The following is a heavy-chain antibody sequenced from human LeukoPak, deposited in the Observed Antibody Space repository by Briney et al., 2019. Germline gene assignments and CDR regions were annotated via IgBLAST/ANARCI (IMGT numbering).Heavy chain of an antibody. Sequence: GASVKVSCKASGYTFTNYHLHWVRQAPGQGLEWMGIINPSGDSTTYAQKFQGRVTVTRDTSTSTVYMELSSLTSEDTAVYYCVRRVVAATHDAFDIWGQGTMVTVSS. CDR3: VRRVVAATHDAFDI. V-gene: IGHV1-46*01. D-gene: IGHD2-15*01. J-gene: IGHJ3*02. CDR2: INPSGDST. CDR1: GYTFTNYH.